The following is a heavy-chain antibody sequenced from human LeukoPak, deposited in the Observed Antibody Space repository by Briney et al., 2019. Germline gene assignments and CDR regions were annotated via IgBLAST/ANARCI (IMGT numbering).Heavy chain of an antibody. Sequence: PGGSLRLSCAASGFTFSSYAMSWVRQAPGKGLEWVSAISGSGGSTYYADSVKGRFTISRDNSKNTLYLQMNSLRAEDTAVYYCANKLRLLHNPFDYWGQGTLVTVSS. J-gene: IGHJ4*02. CDR3: ANKLRLLHNPFDY. CDR1: GFTFSSYA. D-gene: IGHD4-23*01. V-gene: IGHV3-23*01. CDR2: ISGSGGST.